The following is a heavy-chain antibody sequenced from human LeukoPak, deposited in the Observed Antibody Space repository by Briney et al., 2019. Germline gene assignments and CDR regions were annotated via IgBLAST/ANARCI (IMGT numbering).Heavy chain of an antibody. CDR3: TTGIGL. J-gene: IGHJ4*02. D-gene: IGHD1-26*01. V-gene: IGHV3-15*04. Sequence: GGSLRLSCAASGFTFSNAWMNWVRQAPGKGLGWVGRIESKTDGGTTDYAAPVKGRFNISRRDSKNTLYLQMDSLKTEDTAVYYCTTGIGLWGQGTLVTVSS. CDR1: GFTFSNAW. CDR2: IESKTDGGTT.